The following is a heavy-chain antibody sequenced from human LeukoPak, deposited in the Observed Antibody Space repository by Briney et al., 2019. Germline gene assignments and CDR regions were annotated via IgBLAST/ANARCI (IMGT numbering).Heavy chain of an antibody. V-gene: IGHV4-34*01. D-gene: IGHD6-25*01. CDR2: INNSGTT. J-gene: IGHJ6*03. CDR1: GGSFSGYY. Sequence: SETLSLTCAVYGGSFSGYYWSWIRQPPGTGLEWIAEINNSGTTNYNPSLKGRVTISIDTSKNQFSLKLSSVTAADPAVYYCASSRGYTSDLWYYYMDVWGKGTTVTVSS. CDR3: ASSRGYTSDLWYYYMDV.